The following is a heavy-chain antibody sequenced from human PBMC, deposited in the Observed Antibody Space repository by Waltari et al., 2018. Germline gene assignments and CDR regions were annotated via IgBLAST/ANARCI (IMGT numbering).Heavy chain of an antibody. D-gene: IGHD3-10*01. CDR3: ARGPPGTFGEFPYYFDY. Sequence: EVQLVQSGAEVKKPGESLKISCKGSGYSFTSYWIGWVRQIPGKGLEWMGVLYPGHCDASDGPCCQGQVDIAADKSISAAYRQWSSQKASDIAMYYCARGPPGTFGEFPYYFDYWGQGTLVTVSS. CDR1: GYSFTSYW. J-gene: IGHJ4*02. V-gene: IGHV5-51*01. CDR2: LYPGHCDA.